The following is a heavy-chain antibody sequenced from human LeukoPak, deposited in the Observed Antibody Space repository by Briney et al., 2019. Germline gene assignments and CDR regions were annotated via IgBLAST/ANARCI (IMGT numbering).Heavy chain of an antibody. J-gene: IGHJ4*02. D-gene: IGHD6-19*01. CDR2: ISSSSSYI. V-gene: IGHV3-21*01. Sequence: PGGSLRLSCAASGFTFSSYSMKWVRQAPGKGLEWVSSISSSSSYIYYADSEKGRFTISRDNAKNSLYLQMNSLRAEDTAVYYCARDTSGLIDYWGQGTLVTVSS. CDR1: GFTFSSYS. CDR3: ARDTSGLIDY.